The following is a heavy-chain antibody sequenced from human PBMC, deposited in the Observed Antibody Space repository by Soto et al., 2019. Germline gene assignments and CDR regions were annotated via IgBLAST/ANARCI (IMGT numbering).Heavy chain of an antibody. D-gene: IGHD3-16*01. CDR2: LSGSGGST. CDR1: GFTFSAFA. V-gene: IGHV3-23*01. CDR3: AKLGSDFLNWFDP. J-gene: IGHJ5*02. Sequence: GGSLRLSCSASGFTFSAFAMSWVRQAPGKGLEWVSALSGSGGSTYYADSVKGRFTISRDNSKNTLCLQMSSLRAEDTAVYYCAKLGSDFLNWFDPWGQGTLVTVSS.